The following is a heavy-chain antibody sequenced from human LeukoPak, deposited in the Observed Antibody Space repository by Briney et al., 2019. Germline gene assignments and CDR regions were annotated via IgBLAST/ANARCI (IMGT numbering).Heavy chain of an antibody. CDR2: ISYDGSNK. D-gene: IGHD2-2*02. Sequence: GGSLRLSCAASGFTFSSYAMHWIRQAPGKGLEWVAVISYDGSNKYYADSVKGRFTISRDNSKNTLYLQVNSLRAEDTAVYYCVLETAAIARQYWGQGTLVTVSS. CDR1: GFTFSSYA. V-gene: IGHV3-30-3*01. J-gene: IGHJ4*02. CDR3: VLETAAIARQY.